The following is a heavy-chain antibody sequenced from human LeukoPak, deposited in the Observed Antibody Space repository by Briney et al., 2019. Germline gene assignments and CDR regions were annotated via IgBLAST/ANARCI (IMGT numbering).Heavy chain of an antibody. Sequence: SVKVSCKASGGTFSSYAISWVRQAPGQGLEWMGGIIPIFGTANYAQKFQGRVTITADESTSTAYMELRSLRSDDTAVYYCARVDCGGTSCKVLPEYWGQGTLVTVSS. D-gene: IGHD2-2*01. V-gene: IGHV1-69*13. CDR1: GGTFSSYA. J-gene: IGHJ4*02. CDR3: ARVDCGGTSCKVLPEY. CDR2: IIPIFGTA.